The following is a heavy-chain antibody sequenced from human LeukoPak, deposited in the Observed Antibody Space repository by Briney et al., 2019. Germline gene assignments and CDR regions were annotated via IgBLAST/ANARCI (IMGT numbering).Heavy chain of an antibody. V-gene: IGHV3-30*02. CDR3: AKDVPAAYFDY. Sequence: GGSLRLSCAASGFTFSTYWMSWVRQAPGKGLEWVAFVRYDGSTKFYADSVKGRFTISRDNSKTTLYLQMNSLRPEDTAVYYCAKDVPAAYFDYWGQGTLVTVSS. J-gene: IGHJ4*02. D-gene: IGHD2-2*01. CDR2: VRYDGSTK. CDR1: GFTFSTYW.